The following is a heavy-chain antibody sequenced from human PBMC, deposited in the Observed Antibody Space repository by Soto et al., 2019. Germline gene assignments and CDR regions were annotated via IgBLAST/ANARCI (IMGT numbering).Heavy chain of an antibody. D-gene: IGHD2-15*01. Sequence: SETLSLTCTVSGGSISSYYWSWIRQPPGKGLEWIGYIYYSGSTNYNPSLKSRVTISVDTSKNQFSLKLSSVTAADTAVYYCARVGYCSGGSCYDAFDFWGQGTMVIVSS. CDR2: IYYSGST. CDR3: ARVGYCSGGSCYDAFDF. J-gene: IGHJ3*01. V-gene: IGHV4-59*01. CDR1: GGSISSYY.